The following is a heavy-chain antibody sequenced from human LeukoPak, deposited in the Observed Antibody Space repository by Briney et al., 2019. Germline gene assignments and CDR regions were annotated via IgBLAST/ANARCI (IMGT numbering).Heavy chain of an antibody. CDR1: GYRFTNHW. Sequence: GESLKISCKGSGYRFTNHWIGWVRQMPGKGLEWMAIIYAGDSDTRYSPSFQGQVTISVDKSISTAYLQWSSPKASDTAVYYCVTAAHFDYWGQGTLVTVSS. V-gene: IGHV5-51*01. J-gene: IGHJ4*02. D-gene: IGHD6-13*01. CDR2: IYAGDSDT. CDR3: VTAAHFDY.